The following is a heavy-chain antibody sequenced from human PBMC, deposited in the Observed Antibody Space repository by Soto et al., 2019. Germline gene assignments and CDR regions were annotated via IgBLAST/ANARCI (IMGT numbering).Heavy chain of an antibody. D-gene: IGHD6-6*01. CDR3: ARDWGSSSHFDY. V-gene: IGHV3-21*01. J-gene: IGHJ4*02. Sequence: GGSLRLSCAASGFTFSSYSMNWVRQAPGKGLEWVSSISSSSSYIYYADSVKGRFTISRDNAKNSLYLQMNSLRAEDTAVYYCARDWGSSSHFDYWGQGTLVTVSS. CDR2: ISSSSSYI. CDR1: GFTFSSYS.